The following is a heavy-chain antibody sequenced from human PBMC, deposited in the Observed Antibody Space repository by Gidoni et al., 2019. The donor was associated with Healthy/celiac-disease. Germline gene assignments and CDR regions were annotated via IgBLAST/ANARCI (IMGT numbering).Heavy chain of an antibody. J-gene: IGHJ1*01. Sequence: QVQLQESGPGLVKPSQTLSLTCTVSGGSISSGDYYWSWIRQPPGKGLEWIGYIYYSGSTYYNPSLKSRVTISVDTSKNQFSLKLSSVTAADTAVYYCARESGGYDYSEYFQHWGQGTLVTVSS. D-gene: IGHD5-12*01. CDR1: GGSISSGDYY. V-gene: IGHV4-30-4*01. CDR3: ARESGGYDYSEYFQH. CDR2: IYYSGST.